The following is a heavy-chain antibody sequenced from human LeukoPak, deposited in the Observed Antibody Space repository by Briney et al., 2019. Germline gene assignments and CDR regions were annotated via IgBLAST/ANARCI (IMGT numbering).Heavy chain of an antibody. J-gene: IGHJ4*02. CDR1: GYTVTNRW. CDR3: ARRGPSSEYFDH. V-gene: IGHV5-51*01. CDR2: IYPGDSDT. D-gene: IGHD3-16*01. Sequence: GASLKISCKGSGYTVTNRWIGWVRQPPGKGLEWMGIIYPGDSDTRYNPSFQGQVTISADKSIGTAYLQWSSLEASDTGIYYCARRGPSSEYFDHWGQGTLVTVSS.